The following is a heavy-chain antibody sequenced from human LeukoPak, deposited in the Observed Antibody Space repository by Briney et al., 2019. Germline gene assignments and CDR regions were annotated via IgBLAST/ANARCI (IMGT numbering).Heavy chain of an antibody. V-gene: IGHV3-30*18. Sequence: PGRSLRLSCAASGFTFFTYGMDWVRQAPGKGLEWVAVISYDGSNKYYADSVKGRFTISRDNSKNTLYLQMNSLRAEDTAVYYCAKGTWDSSGFVHYYSMDVWGQGTTVTVSS. J-gene: IGHJ6*02. D-gene: IGHD6-6*01. CDR3: AKGTWDSSGFVHYYSMDV. CDR2: ISYDGSNK. CDR1: GFTFFTYG.